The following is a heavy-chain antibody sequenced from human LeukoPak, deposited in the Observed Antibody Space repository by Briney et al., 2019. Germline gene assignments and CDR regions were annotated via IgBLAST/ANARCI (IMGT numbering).Heavy chain of an antibody. CDR1: GGSISSGSYY. V-gene: IGHV4-61*02. J-gene: IGHJ4*02. D-gene: IGHD6-13*01. CDR2: IYTSGST. Sequence: SETLSLTCTVSGGSISSGSYYWSWIRQPAGKGLEWIGRIYTSGSTNYNPSLKSRVTISVDTSKNQFSLKLSSVTAADTAVYYCARGGYSSSWPQLDWGQGTLVTVSS. CDR3: ARGGYSSSWPQLD.